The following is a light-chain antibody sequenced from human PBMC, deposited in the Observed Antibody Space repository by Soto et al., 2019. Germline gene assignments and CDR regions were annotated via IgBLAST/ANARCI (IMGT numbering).Light chain of an antibody. CDR1: QSVSSN. CDR2: GAS. Sequence: EIVMTQSPATLSVSPGERATLSCRASQSVSSNLAWYQQKPGQAPRLLIYGASTRATGIPARFSGSGSGTEFTLTSSSRQSEDFAIYYSQQYNNWPCTFGQGTKLEIK. CDR3: QQYNNWPCT. J-gene: IGKJ2*02. V-gene: IGKV3-15*01.